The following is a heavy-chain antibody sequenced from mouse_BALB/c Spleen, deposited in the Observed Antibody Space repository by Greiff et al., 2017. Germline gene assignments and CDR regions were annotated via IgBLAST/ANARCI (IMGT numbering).Heavy chain of an antibody. Sequence: DLVKPGASVKLSCTASGYTFTSYWINWIKQRPGQGLEWIGRIAPGSGSTYYNEMFKGKATLTVDTSSSTAYIQLSSLSSEVSAVYFCARETDYYVTGDYWGQGTTLTVSS. D-gene: IGHD1-1*01. V-gene: IGHV1S41*01. CDR2: IAPGSGST. CDR3: ARETDYYVTGDY. J-gene: IGHJ2*01. CDR1: GYTFTSYW.